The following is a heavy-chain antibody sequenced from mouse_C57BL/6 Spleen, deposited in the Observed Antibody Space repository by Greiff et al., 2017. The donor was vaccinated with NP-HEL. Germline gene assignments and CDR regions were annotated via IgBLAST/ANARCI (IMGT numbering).Heavy chain of an antibody. CDR2: IWRGGST. J-gene: IGHJ2*01. D-gene: IGHD2-3*01. Sequence: VKLMESGPGLVQPSQRLSITCTVSGFSLTSYGVHWVRQSPGKGLEWLGVIWRGGSTDYNAAFMSRLSITKDNSKSQVFFKMNSLQADDTAIYYCAKNYDGSHFDYWGQGTTLTVSS. CDR1: GFSLTSYG. V-gene: IGHV2-5*01. CDR3: AKNYDGSHFDY.